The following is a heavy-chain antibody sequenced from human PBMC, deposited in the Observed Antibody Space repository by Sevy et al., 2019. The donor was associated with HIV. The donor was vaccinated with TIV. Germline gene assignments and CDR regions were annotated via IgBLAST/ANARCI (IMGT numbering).Heavy chain of an antibody. V-gene: IGHV4-4*07. CDR1: GSSISSYY. J-gene: IGHJ4*02. D-gene: IGHD1-26*01. CDR2: IYTSGST. Sequence: SETLSLTCTVSGSSISSYYWNWIRQPAGKGLEWIGRIYTSGSTNYNPSLKSRVTMSVDTSKNQFSLKLRSVTAADTAVYYCARGGPPTSSGSYFDSWGQGTLVTVSS. CDR3: ARGGPPTSSGSYFDS.